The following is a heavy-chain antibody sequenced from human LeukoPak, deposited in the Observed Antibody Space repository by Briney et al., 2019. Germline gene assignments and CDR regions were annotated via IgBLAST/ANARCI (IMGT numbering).Heavy chain of an antibody. Sequence: SQTLSLTCTVSGGSISSGDYYWTWIRQPAGEGLEWIGRIYTSGSTNYNPSLKSRVTISVDTSKNQFSLKLSSVTAADTAMYYCARESGYYDRSGYSHWGQGTLVTVSS. CDR1: GGSISSGDYY. V-gene: IGHV4-61*02. J-gene: IGHJ4*02. CDR3: ARESGYYDRSGYSH. D-gene: IGHD3-22*01. CDR2: IYTSGST.